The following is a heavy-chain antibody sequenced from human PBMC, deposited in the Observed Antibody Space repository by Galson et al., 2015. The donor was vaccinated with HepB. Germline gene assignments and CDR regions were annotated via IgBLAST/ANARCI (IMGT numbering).Heavy chain of an antibody. CDR1: GYSFTSYW. CDR3: ARHKKHQYSSSWYSQKTLDY. Sequence: QSGAEVKKPGESLRTSCKGSGYSFTSYWISWVRQMPGKGLEWMGRIDPSDSYTNYSPSFQGHVTISADKSISTAYLQWSSLKASDTAMYYCARHKKHQYSSSWYSQKTLDYWGQGTLVTVSS. CDR2: IDPSDSYT. V-gene: IGHV5-10-1*01. J-gene: IGHJ4*02. D-gene: IGHD6-13*01.